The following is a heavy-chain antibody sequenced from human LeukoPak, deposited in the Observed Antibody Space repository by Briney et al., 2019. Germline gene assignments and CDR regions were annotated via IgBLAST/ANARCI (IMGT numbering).Heavy chain of an antibody. J-gene: IGHJ4*02. V-gene: IGHV3-64D*09. CDR1: GVTFSSYA. D-gene: IGHD3-22*01. CDR3: VKGFEGYYDSRSDY. Sequence: PGGSLRLSCSASGVTFSSYAMHWVRQAPGKGLESVSGISGNGVSTYHADSVKGRFTISRDNSKSTLYLQMSSLRAEDTAVYYCVKGFEGYYDSRSDYWGRGTLVTVSS. CDR2: ISGNGVST.